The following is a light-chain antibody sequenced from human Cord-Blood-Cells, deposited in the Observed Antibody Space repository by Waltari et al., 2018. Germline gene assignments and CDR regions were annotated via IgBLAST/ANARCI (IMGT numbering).Light chain of an antibody. CDR3: QQYNNWPPWT. V-gene: IGKV3-15*01. J-gene: IGKJ1*01. CDR1: QSVSST. Sequence: EIVMTQSPATLSVSPGERATLSCRASQSVSSTLAWYQQKPGQAPRLLIYGAYTRATGIPAMFSGSGSGTEFTLTISSLQSEGFAVYYCQQYNNWPPWTFGQGTKVEIK. CDR2: GAY.